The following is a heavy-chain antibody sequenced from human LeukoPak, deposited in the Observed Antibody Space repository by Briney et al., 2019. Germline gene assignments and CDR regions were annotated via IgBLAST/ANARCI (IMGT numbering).Heavy chain of an antibody. V-gene: IGHV3-9*01. D-gene: IGHD5-18*01. CDR2: ISWNSGSI. CDR1: GFTFDDYA. J-gene: IGHJ6*02. Sequence: GGSLRLSCAASGFTFDDYAMHWVRQAPGKGLEWVSGISWNSGSIGYADSVKGRFTISRDNAENSLYLQMNSLRVEDTAVYYCARDLNTAMTPDYYYGMDVWGQGTTVTVSS. CDR3: ARDLNTAMTPDYYYGMDV.